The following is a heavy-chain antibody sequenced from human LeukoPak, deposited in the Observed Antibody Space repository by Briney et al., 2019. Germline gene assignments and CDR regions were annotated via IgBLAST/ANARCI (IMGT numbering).Heavy chain of an antibody. J-gene: IGHJ5*02. D-gene: IGHD2-21*02. CDR1: GGSISSYY. CDR3: ARERDYCGGDCSTWWFDP. V-gene: IGHV4-59*01. CDR2: IYYSGST. Sequence: SETLSLTCTVSGGSISSYYWSWIRQPPGKGLEWIGYIYYSGSTNYNPSLKSRVTISVDTSKNQFSLKLSSVTAADTAVYYCARERDYCGGDCSTWWFDPWGQGTLVTVSS.